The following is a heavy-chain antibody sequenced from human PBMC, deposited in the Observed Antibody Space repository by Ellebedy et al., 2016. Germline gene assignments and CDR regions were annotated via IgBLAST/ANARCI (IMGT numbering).Heavy chain of an antibody. J-gene: IGHJ4*02. D-gene: IGHD3-22*01. CDR3: ARYYYDTNGYFDY. V-gene: IGHV3-21*05. CDR1: GFTFRSYS. CDR2: ISGRSNDI. Sequence: ESLKISCEVSGFTFRSYSMNWVRQAPGKGLEWVSYISGRSNDIYYADSVKGRFTISRDNAKNSLYLQMNSLRAEDTAVYYCARYYYDTNGYFDYWGQGTLVIVSS.